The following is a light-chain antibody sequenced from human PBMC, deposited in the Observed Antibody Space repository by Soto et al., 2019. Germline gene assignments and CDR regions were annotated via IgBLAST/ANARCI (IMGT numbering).Light chain of an antibody. CDR2: DVR. CDR1: SKDVGADNY. CDR3: SSYTTSSTYV. V-gene: IGLV2-14*03. Sequence: QSVLTQPTSVSGSPGQSIAISGTGTSKDVGADNYVSWYQQHPGKAPKLIVYDVRNRPSGVSNRFSGSQSGNTASLTISGLQAEDEADYYCSSYTTSSTYVFGTGTKVTVL. J-gene: IGLJ1*01.